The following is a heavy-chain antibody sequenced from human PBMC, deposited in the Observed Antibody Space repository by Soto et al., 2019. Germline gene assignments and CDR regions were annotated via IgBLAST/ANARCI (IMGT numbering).Heavy chain of an antibody. CDR3: AKGRGDYDILTGYRDDAFDI. J-gene: IGHJ3*02. D-gene: IGHD3-9*01. CDR2: ISGSGGST. CDR1: GFTFSSYA. Sequence: GGSLRLSCAASGFTFSSYAMSWVRQAPGKGLEWVSAISGSGGSTYYAGSVKGRFTISRDNSKNTLYLQMNSLRAEDTAVYYCAKGRGDYDILTGYRDDAFDIWGQGTMVTVSS. V-gene: IGHV3-23*01.